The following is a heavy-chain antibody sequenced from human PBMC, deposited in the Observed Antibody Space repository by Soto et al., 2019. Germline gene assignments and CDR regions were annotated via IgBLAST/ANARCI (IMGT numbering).Heavy chain of an antibody. CDR3: ARGMKYSSSSDLFY. J-gene: IGHJ4*02. Sequence: SETLSLTCAVYGGSFSGYYWSWIRQPPGKGLEWIGEINHSGSTNYNPHLKSRDTISVDTSKNQFSLKLSSVTAADTAVYYCARGMKYSSSSDLFYWGQGTLVTVSS. V-gene: IGHV4-34*01. CDR2: INHSGST. CDR1: GGSFSGYY. D-gene: IGHD6-6*01.